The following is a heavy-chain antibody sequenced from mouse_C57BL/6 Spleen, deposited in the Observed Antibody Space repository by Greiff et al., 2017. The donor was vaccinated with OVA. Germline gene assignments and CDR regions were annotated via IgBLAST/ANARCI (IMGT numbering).Heavy chain of an antibody. D-gene: IGHD1-1*01. CDR2: ISYDGSN. CDR1: GYSITSGYY. J-gene: IGHJ2*01. CDR3: AREGDYGGYFDY. Sequence: ESGPGLVKPSQSLSLTCSVTGYSITSGYYGNWIRQFPGNKLEWMGYISYDGSNNYNPSLKNRISITRDTSKNQFFLKLNSVTTEDTATYYCAREGDYGGYFDYWGQGTTLTVSS. V-gene: IGHV3-6*01.